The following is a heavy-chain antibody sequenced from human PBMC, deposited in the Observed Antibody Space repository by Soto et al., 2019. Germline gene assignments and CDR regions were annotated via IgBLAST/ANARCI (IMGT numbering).Heavy chain of an antibody. J-gene: IGHJ6*02. CDR3: ARQSPIAAAGTDYYYGMDV. CDR2: IDPSDSYT. V-gene: IGHV5-10-1*01. D-gene: IGHD6-13*01. CDR1: GYSLTSYW. Sequence: ESLKISCKGSGYSLTSYWISWVRQIPGKGLEWMGRIDPSDSYTNYSPSFQGHVTISADKSISTAYLQWSSLKASDTAMYYCARQSPIAAAGTDYYYGMDVWGQGTTVTVSS.